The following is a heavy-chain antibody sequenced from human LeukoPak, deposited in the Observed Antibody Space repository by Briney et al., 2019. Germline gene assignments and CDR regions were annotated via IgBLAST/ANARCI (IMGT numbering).Heavy chain of an antibody. Sequence: QPGRSLRLSFAASGFTLSRYGMHWVRQAPGKGLEWVAVISYDGSNKYYADSVKGRFTISRDNSKNTLYLQMNSLRAEDTAVYYCAKVSSRTGAFDIWGQGTMVTVSS. D-gene: IGHD2-2*01. CDR1: GFTLSRYG. CDR2: ISYDGSNK. V-gene: IGHV3-30*18. CDR3: AKVSSRTGAFDI. J-gene: IGHJ3*02.